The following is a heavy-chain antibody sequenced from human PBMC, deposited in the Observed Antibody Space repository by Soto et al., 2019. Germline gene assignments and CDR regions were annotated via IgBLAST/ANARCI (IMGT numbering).Heavy chain of an antibody. CDR2: ISGYNTNT. Sequence: ASVKVSCXASGYTFSSYGISWVREAPGQGLEWLGWISGYNTNTKYEQRFQGRITMTTDTSTSTAYMDLRSLRSDDTAVYYCARDRVIFGVVDYYGMDVWGQGTTVTVSS. D-gene: IGHD3-3*01. J-gene: IGHJ6*02. CDR1: GYTFSSYG. CDR3: ARDRVIFGVVDYYGMDV. V-gene: IGHV1-18*01.